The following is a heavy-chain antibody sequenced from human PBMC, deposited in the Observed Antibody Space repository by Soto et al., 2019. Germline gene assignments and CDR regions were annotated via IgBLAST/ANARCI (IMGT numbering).Heavy chain of an antibody. CDR3: ARDPDYSSSSEGVAFDV. Sequence: VASVKVSCKASGYSFTNYGISWVRQAPGQGLEWLGWISAYNGDTNYAQKFQGRVTMTRDTSISTAYMELSRLRSDDTAVYYCARDPDYSSSSEGVAFDVWGQGTMVTVS. CDR2: ISAYNGDT. V-gene: IGHV1-18*01. D-gene: IGHD6-6*01. CDR1: GYSFTNYG. J-gene: IGHJ3*01.